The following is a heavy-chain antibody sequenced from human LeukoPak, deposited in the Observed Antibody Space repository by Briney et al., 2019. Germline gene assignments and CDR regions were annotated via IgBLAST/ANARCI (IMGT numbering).Heavy chain of an antibody. CDR3: ARLEYYYGSGSYYNGDY. CDR1: GFTVSSNY. CDR2: IYSGGST. V-gene: IGHV3-53*01. J-gene: IGHJ4*02. Sequence: GGSLRLSCAASGFTVSSNYMSWVRQAPGKGLEWVSVIYSGGSTYYSDSVKGRFTISRDNSKNTLYLQMNSLRAEDTAVYYCARLEYYYGSGSYYNGDYWGQGTLVTVSS. D-gene: IGHD3-10*01.